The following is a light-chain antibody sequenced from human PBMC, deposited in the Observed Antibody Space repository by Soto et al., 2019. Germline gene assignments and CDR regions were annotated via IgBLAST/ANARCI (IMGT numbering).Light chain of an antibody. CDR1: QSVSSS. CDR2: RAS. V-gene: IGKV1-5*03. Sequence: DIQMTQSPSTLSASVGDRVSITCRASQSVSSSLAWYQQKPGKAPRLLIYRASSLENGVPSRFSGSGSGTEFTLTISSLRPDDFANYYFQQYYSYSPFTFGQGTKLEIK. J-gene: IGKJ2*01. CDR3: QQYYSYSPFT.